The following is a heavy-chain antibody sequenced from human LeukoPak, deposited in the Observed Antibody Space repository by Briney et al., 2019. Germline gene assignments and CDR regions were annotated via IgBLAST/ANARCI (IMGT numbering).Heavy chain of an antibody. V-gene: IGHV1-2*02. Sequence: ASVKVSCKASGYTFTDYYIHWVRLAPGQGLEWMGWINPNSGVTNYAQKFQGRVTVTRDTSIRTVYVELTRLASDDTAVYYCATGPNIYGSGRSYYDPWGQGTLVTVSS. J-gene: IGHJ5*02. CDR2: INPNSGVT. CDR3: ATGPNIYGSGRSYYDP. D-gene: IGHD3-10*01. CDR1: GYTFTDYY.